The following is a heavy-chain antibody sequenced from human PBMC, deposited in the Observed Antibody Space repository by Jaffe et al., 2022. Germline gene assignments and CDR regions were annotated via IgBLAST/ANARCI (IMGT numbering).Heavy chain of an antibody. V-gene: IGHV4-38-2*01. J-gene: IGHJ4*02. CDR3: ARYTRADYDYFDY. CDR2: IYHSGST. D-gene: IGHD4-17*01. CDR1: GYSISSGYY. Sequence: QVQLQESGPGLVKPSETLSLTCAVSGYSISSGYYWGWIRQPPGKGLEWIGSIYHSGSTYYNPSLKSRVTISVDTSKNQFSLKLSSVTAADTAVYYCARYTRADYDYFDYWGQGTLVTVSS.